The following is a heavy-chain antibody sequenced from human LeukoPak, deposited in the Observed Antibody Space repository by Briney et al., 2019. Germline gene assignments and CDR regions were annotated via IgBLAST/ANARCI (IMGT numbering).Heavy chain of an antibody. Sequence: PGGSLRLSCAASGFTFSSYAMSWVRQAPGKGLEWVSAISGSGGSTYYADSVKGRFTISRDNSKNTLYLQMNSLRAEDTAVYYCAKAGLGAYGPQDALDIWGQGTIVTVSS. J-gene: IGHJ3*02. V-gene: IGHV3-23*01. CDR2: ISGSGGST. CDR3: AKAGLGAYGPQDALDI. CDR1: GFTFSSYA. D-gene: IGHD5-12*01.